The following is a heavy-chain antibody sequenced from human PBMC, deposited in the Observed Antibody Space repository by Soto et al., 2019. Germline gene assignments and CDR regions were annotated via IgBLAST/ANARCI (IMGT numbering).Heavy chain of an antibody. CDR1: GGTFSSYA. CDR3: ARDAQREVGGDASDI. Sequence: ASVKVSCKASGGTFSSYAISWVRQAPGQGLEWMGGIIPIFGTANYAQKFQGRVTITADESTSTAYMELSSLRSEDTAVYYCARDAQREVGGDASDIWGQGTMVTVSS. D-gene: IGHD6-25*01. J-gene: IGHJ3*02. CDR2: IIPIFGTA. V-gene: IGHV1-69*13.